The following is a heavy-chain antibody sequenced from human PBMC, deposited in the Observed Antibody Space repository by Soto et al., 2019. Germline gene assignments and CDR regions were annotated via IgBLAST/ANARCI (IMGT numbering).Heavy chain of an antibody. J-gene: IGHJ6*02. CDR3: AIQSDHNYYILTGYYYYCMDV. Sequence: SETLSLTCTVSGGSISSSSYYWGWIRQPPGKGLEWIGSIYYSGSTYYNPSLKSRVTISVDTSKNQFSLKLSSVTAADTAVYYCAIQSDHNYYILTGYYYYCMDVWGQGTTVTVSS. CDR1: GGSISSSSYY. D-gene: IGHD3-9*01. CDR2: IYYSGST. V-gene: IGHV4-39*01.